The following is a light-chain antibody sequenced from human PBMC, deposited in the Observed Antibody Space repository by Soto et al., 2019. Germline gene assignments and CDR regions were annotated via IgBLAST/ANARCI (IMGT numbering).Light chain of an antibody. CDR3: QQYNNWPRT. CDR1: QSVSSY. J-gene: IGKJ1*01. CDR2: GAS. Sequence: EILMTQSPVTLSVSPGERATLSCRASQSVSSYLAWYQQKPGQPPRLLIYGASTRATGIPARFSGSGSGTEFTLTISSLQSEDFAVYYCQQYNNWPRTFGQGTKVEIK. V-gene: IGKV3-15*01.